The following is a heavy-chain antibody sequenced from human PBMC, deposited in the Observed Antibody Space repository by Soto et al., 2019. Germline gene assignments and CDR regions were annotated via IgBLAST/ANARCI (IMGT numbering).Heavy chain of an antibody. CDR1: GFTFSSYG. D-gene: IGHD3-22*01. V-gene: IGHV3-30*18. CDR3: AKVGYYYDSSGHDY. Sequence: GGSLRLSCAASGFTFSSYGMHWVRQAPGKGLEWVAVISYDGSNKYYADSVKGRFTISRDNSKNTLYLQMNSLRAEDTAVYYCAKVGYYYDSSGHDYWGQGTLVTVSS. CDR2: ISYDGSNK. J-gene: IGHJ4*02.